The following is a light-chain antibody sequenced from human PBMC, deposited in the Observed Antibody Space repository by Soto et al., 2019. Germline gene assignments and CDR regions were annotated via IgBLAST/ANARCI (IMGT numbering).Light chain of an antibody. CDR3: SSFAGTNSFV. V-gene: IGLV2-8*01. CDR2: EVT. J-gene: IGLJ1*01. CDR1: TSDIGAYNY. Sequence: QSVLTQPPSASGSPGQSVTIYCPGTTSDIGAYNYVSWYQQRPGKAPKLIIYEVTRRPSGVPDRIFGSKSYTTASLTVSGLQAEDEADYYCSSFAGTNSFVFGTGTKVTVL.